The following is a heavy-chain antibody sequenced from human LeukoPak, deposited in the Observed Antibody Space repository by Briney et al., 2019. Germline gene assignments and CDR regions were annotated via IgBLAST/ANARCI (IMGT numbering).Heavy chain of an antibody. V-gene: IGHV3-23*01. CDR1: GFSFSSYA. CDR2: MSSSDDGR. Sequence: GGSLRLSCATSGFSFSSYATSWVRQAPGKGLEWVSAMSSSDDGRYYAASVRGRFTISRDTSRSTLYLQMNSLRAEDAAVYYCAKAPVTSCRGAFCYPFDYWGQGTLVTVSS. J-gene: IGHJ4*02. CDR3: AKAPVTSCRGAFCYPFDY. D-gene: IGHD2-15*01.